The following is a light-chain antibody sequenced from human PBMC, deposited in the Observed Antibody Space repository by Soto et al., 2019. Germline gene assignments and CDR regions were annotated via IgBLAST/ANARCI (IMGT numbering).Light chain of an antibody. J-gene: IGKJ3*01. CDR1: QDISNY. CDR2: DAS. V-gene: IGKV1-33*01. CDR3: QQYNSYSQFT. Sequence: DIQMTQSPSSLSASVGDRVTITCQASQDISNYLNWYQQKPGKAPKLLIYDASNLETGVPSRFSGSGSGTEFTLTISCLQPDDVATYHCQQYNSYSQFTFGPGTKVDIK.